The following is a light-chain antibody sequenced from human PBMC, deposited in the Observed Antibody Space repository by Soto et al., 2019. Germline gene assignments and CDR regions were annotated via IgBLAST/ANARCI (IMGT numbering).Light chain of an antibody. CDR3: QQYGNPPQT. V-gene: IGKV3-20*01. Sequence: EIVLTQSPGTLSLSPGEGVTLSCRASQTVLSSYVAWYQQKPGQPPRLLIYGASSRAPGIPDRFSGSGSGTDVTLTISRLEPEDFGVFYCQQYGNPPQTVGQGTRVEV. CDR2: GAS. CDR1: QTVLSSY. J-gene: IGKJ1*01.